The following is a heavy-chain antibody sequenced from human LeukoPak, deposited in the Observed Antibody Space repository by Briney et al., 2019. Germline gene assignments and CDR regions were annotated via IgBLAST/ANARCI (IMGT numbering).Heavy chain of an antibody. CDR3: ARRLSAIDY. CDR2: INPNSGDT. J-gene: IGHJ4*02. Sequence: GASVKVSCKASGYTFTGYYMHWVRQAPGQGLEWMGWINPNSGDTNYEQKFQGRVTMTRDTSISTAYMELSRLRSDDTAVYYCARRLSAIDYWGQGTLVTVSS. CDR1: GYTFTGYY. V-gene: IGHV1-2*02. D-gene: IGHD6-25*01.